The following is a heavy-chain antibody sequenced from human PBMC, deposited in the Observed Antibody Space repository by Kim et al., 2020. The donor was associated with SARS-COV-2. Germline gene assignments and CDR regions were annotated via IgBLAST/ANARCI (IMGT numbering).Heavy chain of an antibody. CDR3: ARESALYCSSTSCYGKEYYFDY. Sequence: GGSLRLSCAASGFTFSSYSMNWVRQAPGKGLEWVSSISSSSSYIYYADSVKGRFTISRDNAKNSLYLQMNSLRAEDTAVYYCARESALYCSSTSCYGKEYYFDYWGQGTLVTVSS. J-gene: IGHJ4*02. D-gene: IGHD2-2*01. V-gene: IGHV3-21*01. CDR2: ISSSSSYI. CDR1: GFTFSSYS.